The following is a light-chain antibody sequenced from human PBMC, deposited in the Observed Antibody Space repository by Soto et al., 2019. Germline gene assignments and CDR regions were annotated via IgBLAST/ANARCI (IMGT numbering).Light chain of an antibody. CDR1: QGVTCN. CDR2: GAS. V-gene: IGKV3-15*01. J-gene: IGKJ4*01. CDR3: QHYNNWPLT. Sequence: EIVMTQSPATLSVSPGERATLSCRASQGVTCNLAWYQQKPGQALRLLIYGASTRASGIPARFGGSGSGKAITLTLSSLEPEDFAVYYCQHYNNWPLTIGGGTMVEIK.